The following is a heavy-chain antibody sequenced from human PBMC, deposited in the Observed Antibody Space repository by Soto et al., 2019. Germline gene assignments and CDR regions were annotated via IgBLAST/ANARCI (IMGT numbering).Heavy chain of an antibody. V-gene: IGHV4-39*01. CDR1: DDSINSDKYY. CDR3: ARLEGLATISYYFDF. J-gene: IGHJ4*02. Sequence: PSETLSLTCSVSDDSINSDKYYWGWIRQPPGKGLEWIGSIYYRGNAYYNPSLQNRVTISLDKSKNQFSLKLNSVTAADSAVYFCARLEGLATISYYFDFWGPGALVTVSS. D-gene: IGHD3-9*01. CDR2: IYYRGNA.